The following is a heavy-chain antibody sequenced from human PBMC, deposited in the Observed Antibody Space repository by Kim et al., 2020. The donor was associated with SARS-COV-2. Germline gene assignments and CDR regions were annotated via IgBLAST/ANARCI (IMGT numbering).Heavy chain of an antibody. J-gene: IGHJ4*02. CDR3: ARPGGDGDYFDY. D-gene: IGHD2-21*02. V-gene: IGHV5-51*01. Sequence: SYSPSVQGQVTTSADKSISTAYLQWSSLKASDTAMYYCARPGGDGDYFDYWGQGTLVTVSS.